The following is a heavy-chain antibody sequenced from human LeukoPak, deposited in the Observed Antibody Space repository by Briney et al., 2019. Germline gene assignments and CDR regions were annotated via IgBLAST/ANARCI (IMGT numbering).Heavy chain of an antibody. J-gene: IGHJ4*02. Sequence: SGPTLVKPPPTLPLTCTFSGCSVRTGGGGVGWIRQPPGKALEWLALMWDDDTRYTSSLKTRLTITKDTSKNRVLLTMTNVDPVDTATYFCVQLGHDYGDLYLDYWGQGILVTVSS. V-gene: IGHV2-5*02. CDR2: MWDDDT. CDR1: GCSVRTGGGG. CDR3: VQLGHDYGDLYLDY. D-gene: IGHD4-17*01.